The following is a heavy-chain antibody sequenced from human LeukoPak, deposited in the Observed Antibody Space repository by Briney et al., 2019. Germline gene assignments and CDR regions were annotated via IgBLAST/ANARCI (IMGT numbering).Heavy chain of an antibody. CDR2: IWYDGSNK. V-gene: IGHV3-33*01. D-gene: IGHD2-15*01. CDR3: ARDKIVVVAATDGMDV. CDR1: GFTFRSDG. J-gene: IGHJ6*02. Sequence: GGSLRLSCAASGFTFRSDGMHWVRQAPGKGLEWVAVIWYDGSNKYYADSVKGRFTISRDNSKNTLYLQMNSLRAEDTAVYYCARDKIVVVAATDGMDVWGQGTTVTVSS.